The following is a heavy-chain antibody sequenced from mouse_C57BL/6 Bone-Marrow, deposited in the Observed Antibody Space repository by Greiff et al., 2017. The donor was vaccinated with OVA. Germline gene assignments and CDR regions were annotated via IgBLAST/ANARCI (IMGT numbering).Heavy chain of an antibody. Sequence: QVQLQQPGAELVMPGASVKLSCKASGYTFTSYWMHWVKQRPGQGLEWIGEIDPSDSYTNYNQKFKGKSTLTVDKSSSTAYMQLSSLTSEDYAVYYCARESTMVTPWFAYWGQGTLVTVSA. CDR2: IDPSDSYT. V-gene: IGHV1-69*01. D-gene: IGHD2-2*01. CDR3: ARESTMVTPWFAY. J-gene: IGHJ3*01. CDR1: GYTFTSYW.